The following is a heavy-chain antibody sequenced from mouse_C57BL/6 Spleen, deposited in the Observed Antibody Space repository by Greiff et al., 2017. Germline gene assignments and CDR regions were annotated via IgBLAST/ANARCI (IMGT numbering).Heavy chain of an antibody. D-gene: IGHD1-1*01. CDR2: IYPRSGNT. Sequence: VQLQQSGAELARPGASVKLSCKASGYTFTSYGISWVKQRTGQGLEWIGEIYPRSGNTYYNEKFKGKATLTSDTSSSTAYMQLSSLTSEDSAIYFCARDATPGRAMDYWGQGTSVTVSS. CDR1: GYTFTSYG. CDR3: ARDATPGRAMDY. J-gene: IGHJ4*01. V-gene: IGHV1-81*01.